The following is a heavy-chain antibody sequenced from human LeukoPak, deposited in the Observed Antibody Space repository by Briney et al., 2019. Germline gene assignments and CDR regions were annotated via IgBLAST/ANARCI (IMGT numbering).Heavy chain of an antibody. CDR3: AKPTGEGLXXCGXNCIEYFQH. Sequence: GGSLRLSCAASXFXXSXYAMSWVXXXPXXXLEWVSAMSGSGGSTYYADSVKGRFTISSDSSKNTLYLXMNSLRAEDTAVYYCAKPTGEGLXXCGXNCIEYFQHWGQGTLVTVSS. CDR1: XFXXSXYA. V-gene: IGHV3-23*01. J-gene: IGHJ1*01. CDR2: MSGSGGST. D-gene: IGHD2-21*02.